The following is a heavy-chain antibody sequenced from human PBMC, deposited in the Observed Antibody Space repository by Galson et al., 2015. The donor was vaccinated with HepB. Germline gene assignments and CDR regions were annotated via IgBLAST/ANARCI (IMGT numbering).Heavy chain of an antibody. CDR1: GFTFSSYA. J-gene: IGHJ6*02. Sequence: SLRLSCAASGFTFSSYAMHWVRQAPGKGLEYVSAISSNGGSTYYADSVKGRFTISRDNSKNTLYLQMSSLRAEDTAVYYCVKGRLGIVGYYYGMDVWGQGTTVTVSS. D-gene: IGHD3-16*01. CDR3: VKGRLGIVGYYYGMDV. CDR2: ISSNGGST. V-gene: IGHV3-64D*06.